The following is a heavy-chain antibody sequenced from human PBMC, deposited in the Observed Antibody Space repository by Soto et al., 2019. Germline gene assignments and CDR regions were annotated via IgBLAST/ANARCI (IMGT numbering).Heavy chain of an antibody. CDR3: ARGDGDYNDGNGYLGRH. V-gene: IGHV3-74*01. J-gene: IGHJ4*02. D-gene: IGHD5-18*01. Sequence: EVQLVESGGGLVQPGGSLRLSCAASGFTFSSYWMHWVRQAPGKGLVWVSRIKSDWSGTYYADSVKGRLTISRDNAKNTLYLQMNSLRAEDTAVYYCARGDGDYNDGNGYLGRHWGQGTLVTVSS. CDR2: IKSDWSGT. CDR1: GFTFSSYW.